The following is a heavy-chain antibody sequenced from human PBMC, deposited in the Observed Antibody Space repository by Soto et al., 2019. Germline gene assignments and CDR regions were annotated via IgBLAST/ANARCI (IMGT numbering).Heavy chain of an antibody. CDR1: GFTFSSYG. CDR3: ARSSYGSGSYAYYYYYGMDV. CDR2: IWYDGSNK. Sequence: PGGSLRLSCAASGFTFSSYGMHWVRQAPGKGLDWVAVIWYDGSNKYYADSVKGRFTISRDNSKNTLYLQMNSLRAEDTAVYYCARSSYGSGSYAYYYYYGMDVWGQGTTVTVSS. J-gene: IGHJ6*02. V-gene: IGHV3-33*01. D-gene: IGHD3-10*01.